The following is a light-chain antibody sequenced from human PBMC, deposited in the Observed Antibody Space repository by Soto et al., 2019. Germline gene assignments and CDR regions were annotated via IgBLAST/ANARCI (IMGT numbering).Light chain of an antibody. CDR3: QSYASSLSGSRV. V-gene: IGLV1-40*01. CDR1: SSNIGAGYD. Sequence: QSVLTQPPSVSAAPGQRVTISCTGSSSNIGAGYDVHWYQQLPGTAPKLLIYGNSNRPSGVPDRFSGSKSGTSASLAITGLQAEDEADYYCQSYASSLSGSRVFGGGTKVTVL. CDR2: GNS. J-gene: IGLJ3*02.